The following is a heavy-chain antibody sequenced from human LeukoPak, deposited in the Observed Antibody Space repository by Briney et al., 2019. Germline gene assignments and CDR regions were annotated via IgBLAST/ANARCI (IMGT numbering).Heavy chain of an antibody. J-gene: IGHJ4*02. V-gene: IGHV3-30*18. Sequence: PGRSLRLSCAASGSTFSSYGMHWVRQAPGKGLEWVAVISYDGSNKYYADSVKGRFTISRDNSKNTLYLQMNSLRAEDTAVYYCAKFHGSPFDYWGQGTLVTVSS. CDR3: AKFHGSPFDY. CDR2: ISYDGSNK. D-gene: IGHD1-26*01. CDR1: GSTFSSYG.